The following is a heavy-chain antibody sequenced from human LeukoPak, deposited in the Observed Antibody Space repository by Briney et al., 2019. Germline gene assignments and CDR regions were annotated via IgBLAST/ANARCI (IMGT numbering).Heavy chain of an antibody. J-gene: IGHJ5*02. CDR2: IYHSGST. D-gene: IGHD3-10*01. CDR3: ATKLYYYGSSWFDP. V-gene: IGHV4-30-2*01. CDR1: GGSISSGGYY. Sequence: SQTLSLTCTVSGGSISSGGYYWSWIRQPPGKGLEWIGYIYHSGSTYYNPSLKSRVTISVDKSKNQFSLKLSSVTAADTAVYYCATKLYYYGSSWFDPWGQGTLVTVSS.